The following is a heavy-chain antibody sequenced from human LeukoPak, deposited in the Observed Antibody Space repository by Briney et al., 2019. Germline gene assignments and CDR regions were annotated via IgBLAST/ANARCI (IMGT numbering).Heavy chain of an antibody. J-gene: IGHJ4*02. CDR1: GYSFTSYW. D-gene: IGHD3-10*01. Sequence: HGESLKISCKGSGYSFTSYWISWVRQMPGKGLEWMGWIDPSDSYNNYSPSFQGHVTISADKSISTAYLQWSSLKASDTAMYYCARRGKNYYGSGTYYWGQGTLVTVSS. CDR3: ARRGKNYYGSGTYY. CDR2: IDPSDSYN. V-gene: IGHV5-10-1*01.